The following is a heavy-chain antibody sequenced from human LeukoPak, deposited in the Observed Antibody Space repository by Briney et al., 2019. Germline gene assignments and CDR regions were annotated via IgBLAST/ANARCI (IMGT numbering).Heavy chain of an antibody. D-gene: IGHD6-25*01. CDR3: ARQGGGFWYFGL. V-gene: IGHV4-59*08. Sequence: PSETLSLTCTVSGGSISSYYWSWIRQPPGKGLEWIGYIYYSGSTNYNPSLKSRVTISVDTSKNQFSLKLSSVTAADTAVYYCARQGGGFWYFGLWGRGTLVTASS. CDR2: IYYSGST. CDR1: GGSISSYY. J-gene: IGHJ2*01.